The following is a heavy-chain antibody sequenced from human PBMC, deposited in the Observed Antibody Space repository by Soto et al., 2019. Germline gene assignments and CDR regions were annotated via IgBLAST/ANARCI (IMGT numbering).Heavy chain of an antibody. D-gene: IGHD2-15*01. V-gene: IGHV2-26*01. CDR1: GFSLSNAGMG. J-gene: IGHJ4*02. CDR2: IFSNDEK. CDR3: ARISLGYCSGGSCYWYYFDY. Sequence: QVTLKESGPVLVKPTETLTLTCTVSGFSLSNAGMGVSWIRQPPGKALEWLAHIFSNDEKSYSTSLKSRLTISKDTSKSQVVLTMTNMDPVDTATYYCARISLGYCSGGSCYWYYFDYWGQGTLVTVSS.